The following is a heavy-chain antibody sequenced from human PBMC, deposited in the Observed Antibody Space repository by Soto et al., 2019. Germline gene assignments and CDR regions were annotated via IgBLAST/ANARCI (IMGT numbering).Heavy chain of an antibody. D-gene: IGHD2-15*01. CDR1: VFAVNTMA. Sequence: PWGTLRLAGAASVFAVNTMAMHWVRQAPGKGLEWVAAIWGDGSTEKYADSVKGRFTISRDNSKNRVYLQMNSLRAEDTAVYFCARSGECSAANCYLRGPFDYWGQGSQVTVSS. CDR2: IWGDGSTE. V-gene: IGHV3-33*01. J-gene: IGHJ4*02. CDR3: ARSGECSAANCYLRGPFDY.